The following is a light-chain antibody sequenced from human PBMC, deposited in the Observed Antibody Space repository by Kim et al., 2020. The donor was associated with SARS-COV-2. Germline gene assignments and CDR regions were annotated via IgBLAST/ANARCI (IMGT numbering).Light chain of an antibody. CDR3: SSYAGSNNPYV. Sequence: QSALTQPPSASGSPGQSVTISCTGTSSDVGGYNYVSWYQQHPGNAPKLMIYEVSKRPSGVPDRFSGSKSGNTASLPVSGLQAEDEADYYCSSYAGSNNPYVFGTGNKVTVL. J-gene: IGLJ1*01. CDR1: SSDVGGYNY. V-gene: IGLV2-8*01. CDR2: EVS.